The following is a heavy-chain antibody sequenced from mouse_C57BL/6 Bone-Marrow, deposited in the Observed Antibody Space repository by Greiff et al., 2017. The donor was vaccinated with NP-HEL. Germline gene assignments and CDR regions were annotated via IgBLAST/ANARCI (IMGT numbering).Heavy chain of an antibody. V-gene: IGHV1-81*01. D-gene: IGHD2-4*01. Sequence: VQLQQSGAELARPGASVKLSCKASGYTFTSYGISWVKQRTVQGLEWIGEIYPRSGNTYYNEKFKGKATLTADKSSSTAYMELRSLTSEDSAVYFCARRYYDYDVIFFAYWGQGTLVTVSA. CDR2: IYPRSGNT. CDR1: GYTFTSYG. J-gene: IGHJ3*01. CDR3: ARRYYDYDVIFFAY.